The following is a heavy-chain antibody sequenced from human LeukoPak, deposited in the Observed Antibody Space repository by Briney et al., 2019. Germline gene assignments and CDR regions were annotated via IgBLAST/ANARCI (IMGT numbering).Heavy chain of an antibody. CDR3: ARRVGATRAFDY. CDR1: GYTFTSYA. D-gene: IGHD1-26*01. CDR2: INAGNGNT. J-gene: IGHJ4*02. Sequence: ASVKVSCKASGYTFTSYAMHWVRQAPGQGLEWMGWINAGNGNTKYSQKFQGRVTITRDTSASTAYMELSSLRSEDTAVYYCARRVGATRAFDYWGQGTLVTVSS. V-gene: IGHV1-3*01.